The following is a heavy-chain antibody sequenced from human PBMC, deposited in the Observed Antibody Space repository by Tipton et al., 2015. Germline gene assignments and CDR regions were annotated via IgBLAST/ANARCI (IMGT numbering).Heavy chain of an antibody. D-gene: IGHD5-24*01. CDR2: IDDSGTT. J-gene: IGHJ4*02. CDR1: GASIVNYY. V-gene: IGHV4-59*12. Sequence: TLSLTCTVSGASIVNYYWNWIRLSPGKGLEWIGYIDDSGTTNYNPSLKSRVTMSVDTSKNQFSLKLSSVTAADTAVYYCARDPTIRDYLDYWGQGTLVTVSS. CDR3: ARDPTIRDYLDY.